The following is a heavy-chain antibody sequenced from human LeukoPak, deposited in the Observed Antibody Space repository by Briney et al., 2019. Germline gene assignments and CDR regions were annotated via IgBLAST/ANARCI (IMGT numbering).Heavy chain of an antibody. Sequence: GGSLRLSCAASGFTFSSYAMSWVRQAPGKGLEWVSAISGGGGSTYYADSVKGRFTISRDNSKNTVFLQMNSLRAEDTALYYCAKGRGPGADFDYWGQGTLVTVSS. CDR3: AKGRGPGADFDY. J-gene: IGHJ4*02. CDR1: GFTFSSYA. V-gene: IGHV3-23*01. D-gene: IGHD3-10*01. CDR2: ISGGGGST.